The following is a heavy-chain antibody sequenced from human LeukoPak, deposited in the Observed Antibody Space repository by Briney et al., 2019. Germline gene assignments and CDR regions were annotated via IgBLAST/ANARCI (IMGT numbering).Heavy chain of an antibody. CDR3: ARVYTGDFWSGYYFDY. V-gene: IGHV4-30-2*01. CDR1: GGSISSGGYS. D-gene: IGHD3-3*01. Sequence: SETLSLTCAVSGGSISSGGYSWSWIRQPPGKGLEWIGYIYHSGSTYYNPSLKSRVTISVDRSRNQFSLKLSSVTAADTAVYYCARVYTGDFWSGYYFDYWGQGTLVTVSS. J-gene: IGHJ4*02. CDR2: IYHSGST.